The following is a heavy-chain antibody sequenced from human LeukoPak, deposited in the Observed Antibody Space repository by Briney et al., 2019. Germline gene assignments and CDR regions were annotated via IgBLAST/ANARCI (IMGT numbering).Heavy chain of an antibody. CDR3: ARDAGIVATAN. Sequence: ASVKVSCKASGGTLSSYAISWVRQAPGQGLELTGGIIPIFGTANYAQKFQGRVTITAYEPTSTAYMELSSLRSEDTAVYYCARDAGIVATANWGQGTLVTVSS. V-gene: IGHV1-69*13. CDR2: IIPIFGTA. J-gene: IGHJ4*02. D-gene: IGHD5-12*01. CDR1: GGTLSSYA.